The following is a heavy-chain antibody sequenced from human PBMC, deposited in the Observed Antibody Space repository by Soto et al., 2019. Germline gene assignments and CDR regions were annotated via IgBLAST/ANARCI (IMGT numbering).Heavy chain of an antibody. Sequence: QVQQLESGPGLVKPWDTLSLTCTVSGAYVSDFSWSWIRQPAGKGLEWIGRITVNGITQCTPSFRGRVTMSMDTSGNQFSLNLQSATAADTALYYCAIESGENWTYEAHWGQGTLVTVSS. J-gene: IGHJ1*01. D-gene: IGHD1-7*01. CDR1: GAYVSDFS. V-gene: IGHV4-4*07. CDR3: AIESGENWTYEAH. CDR2: ITVNGIT.